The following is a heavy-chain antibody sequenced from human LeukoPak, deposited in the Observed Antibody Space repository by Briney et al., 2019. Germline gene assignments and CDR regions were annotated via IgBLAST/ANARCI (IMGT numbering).Heavy chain of an antibody. D-gene: IGHD3-3*01. Sequence: GGSLRLSCAASGFTVSSNYMSWVRQAPGKGLEWVSVIYSGGSTYYADSVKGRFTISRDNSKNTLYLQMNSLRAEDTAVYYCAKADPFWSGYWYYWGQGTLVTVSS. CDR2: IYSGGST. CDR3: AKADPFWSGYWYY. V-gene: IGHV3-66*01. J-gene: IGHJ4*02. CDR1: GFTVSSNY.